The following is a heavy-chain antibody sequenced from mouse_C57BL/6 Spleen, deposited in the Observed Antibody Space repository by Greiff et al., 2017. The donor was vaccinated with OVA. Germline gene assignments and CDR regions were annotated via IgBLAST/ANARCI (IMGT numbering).Heavy chain of an antibody. V-gene: IGHV1-50*01. D-gene: IGHD6-1*01. CDR1: GYTFTSYW. CDR3: ARDERGSLYFDY. Sequence: QVQLQQPGAELVKPGASVKLSCKASGYTFTSYWMQWVKQRPGQGLEWIGEIDPSDSYTNYNQKFKGKATLTVDTSSSTAYMQLSSLTSEDSAVYYCARDERGSLYFDYWGQGTTLTVSS. CDR2: IDPSDSYT. J-gene: IGHJ2*01.